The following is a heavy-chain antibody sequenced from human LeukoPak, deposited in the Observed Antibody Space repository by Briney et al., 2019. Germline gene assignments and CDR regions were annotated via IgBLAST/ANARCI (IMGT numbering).Heavy chain of an antibody. J-gene: IGHJ5*02. D-gene: IGHD6-13*01. Sequence: KPSETLSLTCTVSGGSISSYYWSWIRQPPGKGLEWIGYIYYSGSTNYNPSLKSRVTISVDTSKNQFSLKLSSVTAADTAVYYCARERIAAAGFDPWGQGTLVTVSS. CDR2: IYYSGST. V-gene: IGHV4-59*01. CDR1: GGSISSYY. CDR3: ARERIAAAGFDP.